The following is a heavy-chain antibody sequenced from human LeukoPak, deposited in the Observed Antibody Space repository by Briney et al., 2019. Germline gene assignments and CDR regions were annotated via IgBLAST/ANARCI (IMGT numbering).Heavy chain of an antibody. D-gene: IGHD1-26*01. J-gene: IGHJ4*02. V-gene: IGHV3-23*01. CDR3: AKDLLLGATESRYFDY. Sequence: GGSLRLSCAASGFTFSSYGMSWVRQAPGKGLEWVSAISGSGGSTYYADSVKGRFTISRDNSKNTLYLQMNSLRAEDTAVYYCAKDLLLGATESRYFDYWGQGTLVTVSS. CDR2: ISGSGGST. CDR1: GFTFSSYG.